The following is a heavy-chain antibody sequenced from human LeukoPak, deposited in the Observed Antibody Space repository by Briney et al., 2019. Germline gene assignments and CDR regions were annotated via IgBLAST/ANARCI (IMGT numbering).Heavy chain of an antibody. Sequence: SETLSLTCTISGGSISSYFWSWIWQPAGKGLERIGRISSSGSTNYNPSLKSRVTISVDTSKNQFSLKLSSVTAADTAVYFCARGPYSYDSSGASDIWGQGTMVTVSS. CDR2: ISSSGST. J-gene: IGHJ3*02. CDR3: ARGPYSYDSSGASDI. D-gene: IGHD3-22*01. CDR1: GGSISSYF. V-gene: IGHV4-4*07.